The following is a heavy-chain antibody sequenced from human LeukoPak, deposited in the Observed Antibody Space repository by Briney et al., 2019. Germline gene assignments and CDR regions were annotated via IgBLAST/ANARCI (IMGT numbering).Heavy chain of an antibody. CDR2: IYFSGTT. CDR3: ARRRAEGGSNGHYNWFDP. D-gene: IGHD6-13*01. CDR1: GDSINDYY. J-gene: IGHJ5*02. V-gene: IGHV4-59*08. Sequence: PSETLSLTCTVSGDSINDYYWGWIRQPPGKGLEWIGYIYFSGTTKYNPSLESRVTISVDTSKNQFSLKLSSVTAADTAVYYCARRRAEGGSNGHYNWFDPWGRGILVTVSS.